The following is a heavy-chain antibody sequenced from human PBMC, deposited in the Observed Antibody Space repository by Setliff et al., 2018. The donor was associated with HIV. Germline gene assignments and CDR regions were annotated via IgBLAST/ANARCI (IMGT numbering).Heavy chain of an antibody. CDR3: ARGRYYYDTSGYLPPPY. CDR1: GYTFTGYY. J-gene: IGHJ4*02. Sequence: SVKVSCKASGYTFTGYYMHWVRQAPGQGLEWMGGIIPIFGTTNYAQKFQGRVTITTDESTSTAYMELSSLRSEDTAVYYCARGRYYYDTSGYLPPPYWGQGTLVTVSS. CDR2: IIPIFGTT. V-gene: IGHV1-69*05. D-gene: IGHD3-22*01.